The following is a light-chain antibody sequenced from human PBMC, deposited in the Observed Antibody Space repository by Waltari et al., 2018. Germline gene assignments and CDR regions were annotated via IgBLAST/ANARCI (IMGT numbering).Light chain of an antibody. CDR2: KAN. V-gene: IGLV8-61*01. Sequence: QTVVTQEPSLSVSPGGTVTLTCALSSGSLSTTSYASWYQQTPGQPPRTLVYKANSRSSGVPDRFSGSILVNRAALTITGAQAEDESDYCCLLYLGSGIFVFGGGTKLTVL. CDR3: LLYLGSGIFV. CDR1: SGSLSTTSY. J-gene: IGLJ3*02.